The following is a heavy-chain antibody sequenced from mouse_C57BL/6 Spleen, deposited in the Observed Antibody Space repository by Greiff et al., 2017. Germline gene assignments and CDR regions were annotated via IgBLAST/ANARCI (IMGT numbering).Heavy chain of an antibody. J-gene: IGHJ3*01. Sequence: QVQLQQSGAELVKPGASVKLSCKASGYTFTSYWMHWVKQRPGRGLEWIGRIDPNSGGTKYNEKFKSKATLTVDKPSSTAYMQLSSLTSEDSAVYYCAIWGAYYSNYEGAWFAYWGQGTLVTVSA. D-gene: IGHD2-5*01. V-gene: IGHV1-72*01. CDR3: AIWGAYYSNYEGAWFAY. CDR1: GYTFTSYW. CDR2: IDPNSGGT.